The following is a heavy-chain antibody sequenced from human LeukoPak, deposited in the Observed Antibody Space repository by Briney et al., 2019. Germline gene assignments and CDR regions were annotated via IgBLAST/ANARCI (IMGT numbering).Heavy chain of an antibody. D-gene: IGHD3-10*01. CDR3: AKVWVTMVRGVIIRYFQH. V-gene: IGHV3-23*01. J-gene: IGHJ1*01. CDR2: ISGSGGST. Sequence: GGSLRLSCAASGFTFSSYAMSWVRQAPGKGLEWVSAISGSGGSTYYADSVKGRFTFSRDNSKDTLYLQMNSLRAEDTAVYYCAKVWVTMVRGVIIRYFQHWGQGTLVTVSS. CDR1: GFTFSSYA.